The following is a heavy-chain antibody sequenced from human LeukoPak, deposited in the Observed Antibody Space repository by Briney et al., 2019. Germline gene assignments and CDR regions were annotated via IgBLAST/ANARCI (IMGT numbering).Heavy chain of an antibody. V-gene: IGHV4-59*01. J-gene: IGHJ4*02. CDR2: IYYSGST. CDR1: GGSISSYY. Sequence: SETLSLTCTVSGGSISSYYWSWIRQPPGKGLEWIGYIYYSGSTNYNPSLKSRVTISVDTSKNQFSLKLSSVTAADTAVYYCAITRDGYNFPDYWGQGTLVTVSS. CDR3: AITRDGYNFPDY. D-gene: IGHD5-24*01.